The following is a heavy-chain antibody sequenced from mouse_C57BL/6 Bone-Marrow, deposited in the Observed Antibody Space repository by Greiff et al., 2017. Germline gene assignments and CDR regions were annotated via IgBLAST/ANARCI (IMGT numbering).Heavy chain of an antibody. Sequence: EVKLLESGGGLVKPGASLKLSCAASGFTFSDYGMHWVRQAPEKGLEWVAYISSGSSANYYADTVKGRFTIARDNAKNTLFLQMTSLRSEDTAMYYCARPGWLPDGMDYWGQGTSVTVSA. D-gene: IGHD2-2*01. CDR3: ARPGWLPDGMDY. CDR1: GFTFSDYG. V-gene: IGHV5-17*01. CDR2: ISSGSSAN. J-gene: IGHJ4*01.